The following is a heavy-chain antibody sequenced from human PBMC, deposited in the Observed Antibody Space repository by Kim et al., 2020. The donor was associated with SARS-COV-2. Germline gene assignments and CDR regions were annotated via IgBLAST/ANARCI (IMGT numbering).Heavy chain of an antibody. Sequence: GGSLRLSCAASGFTFSSYAMSWVRQAPGKGLEWVSAISGSGGSTYYADSVKGRFTISRDNSKNTLYLQMNSLRAEDTAVYYCAKDLGWITMIEGGFDYWGQGTLVTVSS. CDR1: GFTFSSYA. D-gene: IGHD3-22*01. V-gene: IGHV3-23*01. J-gene: IGHJ4*02. CDR3: AKDLGWITMIEGGFDY. CDR2: ISGSGGST.